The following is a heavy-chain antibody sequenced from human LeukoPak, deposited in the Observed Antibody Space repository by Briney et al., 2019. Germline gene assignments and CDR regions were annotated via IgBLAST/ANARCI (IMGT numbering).Heavy chain of an antibody. CDR3: ARAQDGSGSDAFDI. CDR2: IIPIFGTA. CDR1: GGTFSSYA. D-gene: IGHD3-10*01. V-gene: IGHV1-69*06. Sequence: SVKVSCKASGGTFSSYAISWVRQAPGQGLEWMGGIIPIFGTANYAQKFQGRVTITADKSTSTAYMELSSLRSEDTAVYYCARAQDGSGSDAFDIWGQGTMVTVSS. J-gene: IGHJ3*02.